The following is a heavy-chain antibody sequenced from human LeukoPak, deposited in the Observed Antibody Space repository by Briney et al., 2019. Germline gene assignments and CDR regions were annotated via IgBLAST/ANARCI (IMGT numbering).Heavy chain of an antibody. CDR2: ISGSGSGGST. J-gene: IGHJ4*02. V-gene: IGHV3-23*01. CDR3: ARGHGSYVWGSYRYPGVDY. CDR1: GFTFSSSA. Sequence: GSLRLSCAASGFTFSSSAMSWVRQAPGKGLEWVSNISGSGSGGSTYYADSVKGRFTISRDNSKNTLYLQMNSLRAEDTAVYYCARGHGSYVWGSYRYPGVDYWGQGTLVTVSS. D-gene: IGHD3-16*02.